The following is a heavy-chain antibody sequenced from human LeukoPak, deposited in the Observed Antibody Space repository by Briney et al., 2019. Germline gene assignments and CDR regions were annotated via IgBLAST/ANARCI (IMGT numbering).Heavy chain of an antibody. J-gene: IGHJ6*02. Sequence: PGGSLRLSCAASGFTVSSNYMSWVRQAPGKGLEWVSVIYSGGSTYYADSVKGRFTISRDNSKNTLYLQMNSLRAEDTAVYYCARETVGYYYGMDVWGQGTTVTVSS. CDR3: ARETVGYYYGMDV. V-gene: IGHV3-53*01. CDR2: IYSGGST. CDR1: GFTVSSNY. D-gene: IGHD1-26*01.